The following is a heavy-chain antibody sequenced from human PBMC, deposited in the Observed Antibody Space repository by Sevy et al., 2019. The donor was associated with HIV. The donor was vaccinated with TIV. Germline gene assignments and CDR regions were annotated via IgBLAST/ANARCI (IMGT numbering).Heavy chain of an antibody. J-gene: IGHJ3*02. V-gene: IGHV1-69*13. D-gene: IGHD2-15*01. Sequence: ASVKVSCKASGGTFSSYAISWVRQAPGQVLELMGRIIPIFGTANYAQKFQGRVTITADESTSTAYMELSSLRSEDTAVYYCARGGGYCSGGSCYIAFDIWGQGTMVTVSS. CDR2: IIPIFGTA. CDR3: ARGGGYCSGGSCYIAFDI. CDR1: GGTFSSYA.